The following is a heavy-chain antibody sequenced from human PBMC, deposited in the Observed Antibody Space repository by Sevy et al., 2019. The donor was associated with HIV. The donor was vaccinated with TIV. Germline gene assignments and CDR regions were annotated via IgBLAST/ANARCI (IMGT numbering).Heavy chain of an antibody. V-gene: IGHV3-7*01. CDR3: ARDFVVVVAATAPLGY. D-gene: IGHD2-15*01. J-gene: IGHJ4*02. CDR1: GFTFSSYW. Sequence: GGSLRLSCAASGFTFSSYWMSWVRQAPGKGLEWVANIKQEGSEKYYVDSVKGRFTISRDNAKNSLYLQMNSLRAEDTAVYYCARDFVVVVAATAPLGYWGQGTLVTVSS. CDR2: IKQEGSEK.